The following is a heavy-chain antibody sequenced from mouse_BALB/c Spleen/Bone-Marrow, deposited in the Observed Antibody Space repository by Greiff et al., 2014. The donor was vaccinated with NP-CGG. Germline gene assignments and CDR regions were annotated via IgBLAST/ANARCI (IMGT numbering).Heavy chain of an antibody. V-gene: IGHV5-4*02. CDR1: GFTFSDFY. Sequence: EVQVVESGGGLVKPGGSLKLSCAASGFTFSDFYMFWFRQTPEKRLEWVATISNGGTYTYYPDSVKGRFTISRDNAKNNLYLQMSCLKSEDTAMYYCARSGERYGAMDYWGQGTSVTVTS. D-gene: IGHD1-1*02. CDR2: ISNGGTYT. J-gene: IGHJ4*01. CDR3: ARSGERYGAMDY.